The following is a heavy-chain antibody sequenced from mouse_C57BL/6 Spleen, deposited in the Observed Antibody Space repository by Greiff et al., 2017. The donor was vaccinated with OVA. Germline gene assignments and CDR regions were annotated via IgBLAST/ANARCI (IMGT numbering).Heavy chain of an antibody. J-gene: IGHJ2*01. Sequence: GKLVESGGGLVKPGGSLKLSCAASGFTFSSYAMSWVRQTPEKRLEWVATISDGGSYTYYPDNVKGRFTISRDNAKNNLYLQMSHLKSEDTAMYYCARDNYYGSRTYFDYWGQGTTLTVSS. CDR1: GFTFSSYA. CDR2: ISDGGSYT. D-gene: IGHD1-1*01. CDR3: ARDNYYGSRTYFDY. V-gene: IGHV5-4*01.